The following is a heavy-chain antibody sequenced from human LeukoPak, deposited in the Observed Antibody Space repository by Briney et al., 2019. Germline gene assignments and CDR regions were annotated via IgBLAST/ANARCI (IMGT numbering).Heavy chain of an antibody. J-gene: IGHJ1*01. CDR1: GYTFPNYW. D-gene: IGHD6-19*01. Sequence: GESLKISCKGSGYTFPNYWIAWVRQMPGKGLESMGIIYPADSDTRYSPSFQGQVAISADTSINTAYLQWSSLKASDTAFYYCARLVASGLYVFQHWGQGTLVIVSS. CDR3: ARLVASGLYVFQH. CDR2: IYPADSDT. V-gene: IGHV5-51*01.